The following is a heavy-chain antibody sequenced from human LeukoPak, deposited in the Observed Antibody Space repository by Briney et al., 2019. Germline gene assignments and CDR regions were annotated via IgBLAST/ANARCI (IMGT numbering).Heavy chain of an antibody. Sequence: PGGSLRLSCAASGFTFSSYGMHWVRQAPGKGLEWVAFIRYDGSNKYYADSVKGRFTISRDNSKNTLYLQMNSLRAEDTAVYYCAKDSFPYSSGWNWFDPWGQGTLVTVSS. CDR2: IRYDGSNK. CDR1: GFTFSSYG. V-gene: IGHV3-30*02. J-gene: IGHJ5*02. CDR3: AKDSFPYSSGWNWFDP. D-gene: IGHD6-19*01.